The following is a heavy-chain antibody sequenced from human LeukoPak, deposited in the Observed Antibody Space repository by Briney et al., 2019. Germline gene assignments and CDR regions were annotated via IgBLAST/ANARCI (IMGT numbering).Heavy chain of an antibody. D-gene: IGHD3-22*01. J-gene: IGHJ4*02. CDR3: ARVTGYMIEDYFDY. CDR1: GYTFTNYY. CDR2: INPSGGGT. V-gene: IGHV1-46*01. Sequence: ASVKVSCKASGYTFTNYYIHWVRQAPGQGPEWMGIINPSGGGTNYAQKFQGRVTMTRDTSTSTVYMELSSLRSDDTAVYYCARVTGYMIEDYFDYWGQGTLVTVSS.